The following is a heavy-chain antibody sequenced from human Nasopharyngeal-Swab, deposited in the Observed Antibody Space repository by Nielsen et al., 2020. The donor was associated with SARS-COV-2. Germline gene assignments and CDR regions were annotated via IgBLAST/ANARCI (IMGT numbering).Heavy chain of an antibody. J-gene: IGHJ6*02. CDR1: GFTFSSYA. CDR3: AKGSGPGDYYYGMDV. V-gene: IGHV3-23*01. D-gene: IGHD3-10*01. Sequence: GESLTISCAASGFTFSSYAMSWVRQAPGKGLEWVSAISGSGGSTYYADSVKGRFTISRDNSKNTLYLQMNSLRAEDTAVYYCAKGSGPGDYYYGMDVWGQGTTVTVSS. CDR2: ISGSGGST.